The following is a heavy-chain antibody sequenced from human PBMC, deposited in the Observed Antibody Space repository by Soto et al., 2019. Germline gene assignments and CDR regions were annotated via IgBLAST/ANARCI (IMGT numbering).Heavy chain of an antibody. CDR2: VYAGEST. V-gene: IGHV3-53*01. CDR3: AREEVGDTYYYYGMDV. D-gene: IGHD2-15*01. CDR1: GFTFSDYS. Sequence: PGGSLRLSCAASGFTFSDYSMHWVRQAPGKGLEWVSIVYAGESTYYADSVKGRFTISRDNSKNTVYLQMNSLRADDTAMYYCAREEVGDTYYYYGMDVWGQGTTVTVSS. J-gene: IGHJ6*02.